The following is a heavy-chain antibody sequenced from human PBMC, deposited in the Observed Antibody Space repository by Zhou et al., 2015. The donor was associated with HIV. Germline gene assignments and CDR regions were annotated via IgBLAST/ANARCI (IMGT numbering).Heavy chain of an antibody. J-gene: IGHJ6*02. CDR1: GYTFTSYG. CDR2: ISADNGNT. CDR3: ARGEVGATRYYYGMDV. Sequence: QVQLVQSGAEVKKPGASVKVSCKGSGYTFTSYGISWVRQAPGQGLEWMGWISADNGNTNYAQKLQGRVTMTTDTSTSTAYMELSSLRSDDTAVYYCARGEVGATRYYYGMDVWGQGTTVTVSS. D-gene: IGHD1-26*01. V-gene: IGHV1-18*01.